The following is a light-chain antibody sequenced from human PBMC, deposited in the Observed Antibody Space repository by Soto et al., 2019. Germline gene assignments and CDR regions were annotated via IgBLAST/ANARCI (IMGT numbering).Light chain of an antibody. V-gene: IGKV3-11*01. Sequence: EIFLTQSLDTLSLSPGYRSTLSWMASQSVKTFLVWYQQRPGQAHRLLIHDAYHRAAGIPHRFSGRGFGTDFTLTIRSLEPEDAAVYYCQKRSNWPQITLGTGTRLEIK. CDR2: DAY. J-gene: IGKJ5*01. CDR3: QKRSNWPQIT. CDR1: QSVKTF.